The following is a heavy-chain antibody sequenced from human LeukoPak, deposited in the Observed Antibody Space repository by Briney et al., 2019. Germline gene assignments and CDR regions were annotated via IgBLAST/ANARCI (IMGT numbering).Heavy chain of an antibody. CDR3: VTPGTGSYPR. Sequence: GGSLRLSCAASGFTVSSNYMSWVRQAPGKGLEWVSIIYSGGSTFYADSVKGRFTISRDNSKNTLSLQMNSLRVEDTAVYYCVTPGTGSYPRWGQGTLVTVSS. CDR1: GFTVSSNY. D-gene: IGHD1-26*01. V-gene: IGHV3-53*05. J-gene: IGHJ4*02. CDR2: IYSGGST.